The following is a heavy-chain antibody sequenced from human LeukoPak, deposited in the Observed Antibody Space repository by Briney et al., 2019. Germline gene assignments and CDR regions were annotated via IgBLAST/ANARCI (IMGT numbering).Heavy chain of an antibody. D-gene: IGHD6-19*01. Sequence: PGRSLRLSCAASGFTFSSYGMHWVRQAPGKGLEWVAVIWYDGSNKYYADSVKGRFTISRDNSKNTLYLQMNSLRAEDTAVYYCARDFGPAGRPSYYYYMDVWGKGTTVTVSS. J-gene: IGHJ6*03. CDR3: ARDFGPAGRPSYYYYMDV. CDR1: GFTFSSYG. V-gene: IGHV3-33*01. CDR2: IWYDGSNK.